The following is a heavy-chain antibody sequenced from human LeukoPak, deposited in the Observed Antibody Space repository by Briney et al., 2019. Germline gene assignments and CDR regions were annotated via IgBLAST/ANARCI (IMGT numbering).Heavy chain of an antibody. V-gene: IGHV3-33*01. D-gene: IGHD1-26*01. Sequence: GGSLRLSCAASGFTFSGYGFHWVRQAPGKGLEWVTVIWYDGSNKYYADSVRGRFTISRDDSKNTLYLQMNDLRAEDTAVYYCTTSSPQNYFDYWGQGTPVTVSS. CDR3: TTSSPQNYFDY. CDR2: IWYDGSNK. J-gene: IGHJ4*02. CDR1: GFTFSGYG.